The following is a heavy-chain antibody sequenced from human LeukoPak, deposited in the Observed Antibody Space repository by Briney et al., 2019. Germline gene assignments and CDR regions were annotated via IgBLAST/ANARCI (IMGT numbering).Heavy chain of an antibody. Sequence: KTGGSLRLSCAASGFTFSSYSMNWVRQAPGKGLEWVSSISSSSSYIYYADSVKGRFTISRDNAKNSLYLQMNSLRAEDTAVYYCAREASSWLDYWGQGTLVTVSS. D-gene: IGHD6-13*01. J-gene: IGHJ4*02. CDR2: ISSSSSYI. V-gene: IGHV3-21*01. CDR3: AREASSWLDY. CDR1: GFTFSSYS.